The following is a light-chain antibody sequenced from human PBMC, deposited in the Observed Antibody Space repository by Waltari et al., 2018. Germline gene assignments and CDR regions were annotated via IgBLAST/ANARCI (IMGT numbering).Light chain of an antibody. V-gene: IGKV1-6*02. Sequence: AIQMTQSPSSQSAFVGDRVTLTCRATQAIGNELAWYQQRPGEAPKVLIYAASRLQNGVPSRFSGSGSGTYFTLTISSLQPEDFATYYCLQDKNYPRTFGQGTKVKV. CDR2: AAS. J-gene: IGKJ1*01. CDR1: QAIGNE. CDR3: LQDKNYPRT.